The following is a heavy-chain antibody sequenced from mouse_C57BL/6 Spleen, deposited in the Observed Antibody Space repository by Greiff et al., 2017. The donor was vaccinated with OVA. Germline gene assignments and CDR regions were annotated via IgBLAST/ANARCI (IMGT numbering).Heavy chain of an antibody. J-gene: IGHJ3*01. CDR1: GYTFTSYW. CDR2: IYPGNSDT. D-gene: IGHD1-1*02. Sequence: EVQLQQSGTVLARPGASVKMSCKTSGYTFTSYWMHWVKQRPGQGLEWIGAIYPGNSDTSYNQKFKGKAKLTAVTSASTAYMELSSLTNEDSAVYYCTRDDYYDPAWFAYWGQGTLVTVSA. CDR3: TRDDYYDPAWFAY. V-gene: IGHV1-5*01.